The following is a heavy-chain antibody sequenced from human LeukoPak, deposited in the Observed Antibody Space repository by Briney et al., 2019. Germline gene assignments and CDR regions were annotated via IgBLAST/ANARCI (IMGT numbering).Heavy chain of an antibody. V-gene: IGHV4-31*03. CDR1: GGSISSGGYY. CDR3: ARSPGPLLYMGAFDI. Sequence: PSQTLSLTCTVSGGSISSGGYYWSSIRQHPGRGLEWIGYIYYSGSTYYNPSLKSRVTISVDTSKNQFSLKLSSVTAADTAVYYCARSPGPLLYMGAFDIWGQGTMVTVSS. D-gene: IGHD2-2*02. J-gene: IGHJ3*02. CDR2: IYYSGST.